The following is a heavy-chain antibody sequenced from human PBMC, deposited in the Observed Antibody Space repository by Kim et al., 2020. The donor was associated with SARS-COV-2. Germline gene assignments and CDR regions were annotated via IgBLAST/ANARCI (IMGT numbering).Heavy chain of an antibody. V-gene: IGHV3-23*01. CDR2: IKRPDDST. J-gene: IGHJ4*02. Sequence: GGSLRLSCVASGFSFGTFDMSWVRQAPGTGLKWVSVIKRPDDSTYYAESVKGRLTVSSDSARNTLYLQMHSLRADATAAYYYVKGSCLAYWGPGTLVTVS. CDR1: GFSFGTFD. CDR3: VKGSCLAY.